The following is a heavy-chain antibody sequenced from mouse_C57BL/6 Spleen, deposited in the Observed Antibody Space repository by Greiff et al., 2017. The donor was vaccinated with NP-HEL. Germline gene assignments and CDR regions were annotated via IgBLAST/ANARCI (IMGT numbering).Heavy chain of an antibody. D-gene: IGHD1-1*01. Sequence: QVQLQQPGAELVKPGASVKLSCKASGYTFTSYWMQWVKQRPGQGLEWIGEIDPSDSYTNYNQKFKGKATLTVDTSSSTAYMQLSSLTSEDSAVYYCARPKDTGMDYWGQGTSVTVSS. J-gene: IGHJ4*01. CDR1: GYTFTSYW. CDR3: ARPKDTGMDY. V-gene: IGHV1-50*01. CDR2: IDPSDSYT.